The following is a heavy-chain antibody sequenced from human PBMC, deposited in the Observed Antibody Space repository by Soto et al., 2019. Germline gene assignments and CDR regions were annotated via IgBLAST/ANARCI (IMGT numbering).Heavy chain of an antibody. J-gene: IGHJ2*01. CDR2: IWYDGSNK. CDR3: ARGGYIGYDSWYFDL. V-gene: IGHV3-33*01. CDR1: GFTFSSYG. Sequence: QVQLVESGGGVVQPGRSLRLSCAASGFTFSSYGMHWVRQAPGKGLEWVAVIWYDGSNKYYADSVKGRFTISRDNSKNTLYLQMNSLSAEDTAVYYCARGGYIGYDSWYFDLWGRGTLVTVSS. D-gene: IGHD5-12*01.